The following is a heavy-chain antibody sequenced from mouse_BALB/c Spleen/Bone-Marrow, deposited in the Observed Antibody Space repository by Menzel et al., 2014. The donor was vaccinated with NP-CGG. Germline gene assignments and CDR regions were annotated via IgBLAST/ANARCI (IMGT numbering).Heavy chain of an antibody. Sequence: SGPELVKPGASVKMSCKASRYTFTSYVLHWVRQKPGQGLEWIGSMNPFNDGTKYNEKFKGKATLTSDKSSSTAYMERSSLTSKDSAVYYGAREVVATDYFDYWGQGTTLTVSS. V-gene: IGHV1-14*01. CDR1: RYTFTSYV. D-gene: IGHD1-1*01. CDR3: AREVVATDYFDY. CDR2: MNPFNDGT. J-gene: IGHJ2*01.